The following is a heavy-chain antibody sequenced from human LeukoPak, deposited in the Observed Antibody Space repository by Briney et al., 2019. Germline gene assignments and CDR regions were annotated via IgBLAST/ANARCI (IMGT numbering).Heavy chain of an antibody. J-gene: IGHJ5*02. CDR2: IYYSGST. V-gene: IGHV4-31*03. CDR3: ARPPYDSGGAYWFDP. Sequence: SETLSLTCTVSGGSISSGGYYWSWIRQHPGKGLEWIGYIYYSGSTYYNPSLKSRVTISVDTSKNQFSLKLSSVTAADTAVYYGARPPYDSGGAYWFDPWGQGPLVTVP. CDR1: GGSISSGGYY. D-gene: IGHD3-22*01.